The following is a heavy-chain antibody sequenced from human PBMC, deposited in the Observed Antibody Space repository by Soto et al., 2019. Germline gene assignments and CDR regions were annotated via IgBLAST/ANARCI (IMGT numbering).Heavy chain of an antibody. Sequence: QVQLVQSGPEVKKPGASVKVSCKASGYTFTSYGFSWVRQAPGQGLEWMGWISAHNGDTIYAQKFQDRITMTTDTSTNTAYLELRSLKSGDTAVFYCARSSGTYPPSRYYYGSDVWGQGTTVTVSS. CDR1: GYTFTSYG. CDR2: ISAHNGDT. J-gene: IGHJ6*02. D-gene: IGHD1-26*01. V-gene: IGHV1-18*01. CDR3: ARSSGTYPPSRYYYGSDV.